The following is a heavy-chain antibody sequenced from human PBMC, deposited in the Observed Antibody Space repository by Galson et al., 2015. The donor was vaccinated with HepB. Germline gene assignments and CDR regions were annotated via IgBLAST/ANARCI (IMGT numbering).Heavy chain of an antibody. Sequence: SLRLSCAASGFTFSSYSMNWVRQAPGKGLEWVSYISSSSSTIYYADSVKGRFTISRDNSKNTLYLQMNSLRAEDTAVYYCAKLGVSNGMDVWGQGTTVTVSS. J-gene: IGHJ6*02. CDR2: ISSSSSTI. CDR1: GFTFSSYS. D-gene: IGHD1-7*01. CDR3: AKLGVSNGMDV. V-gene: IGHV3-48*01.